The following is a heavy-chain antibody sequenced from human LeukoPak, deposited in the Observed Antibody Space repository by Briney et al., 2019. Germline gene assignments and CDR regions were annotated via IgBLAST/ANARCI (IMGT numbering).Heavy chain of an antibody. J-gene: IGHJ6*03. D-gene: IGHD5-18*01. Sequence: ASVKVSCKASGYTFTSYDINWVRQATGQGLEWMGWMNPNSGNTGYAQKFQGRVTMTRNTSISTAYMELSSLRSEDTAVYYCARDNGGTAMAYFYYYYMDVWGKGTTVTISS. CDR3: ARDNGGTAMAYFYYYYMDV. CDR2: MNPNSGNT. CDR1: GYTFTSYD. V-gene: IGHV1-8*01.